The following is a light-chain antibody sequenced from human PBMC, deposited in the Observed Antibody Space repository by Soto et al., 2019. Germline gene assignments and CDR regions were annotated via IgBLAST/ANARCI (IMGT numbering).Light chain of an antibody. V-gene: IGKV1-5*01. CDR2: DAS. Sequence: DIQMTQSPSTLSASVGDRVTITCRSSQSISFWLAWYQQKPGKAPKLLIYDASTLYSGVPSRFSGSRSGTECTLTISSLQPDDFGSYYCQQYNSFAPYSFGQGTKLEI. CDR1: QSISFW. J-gene: IGKJ2*03. CDR3: QQYNSFAPYS.